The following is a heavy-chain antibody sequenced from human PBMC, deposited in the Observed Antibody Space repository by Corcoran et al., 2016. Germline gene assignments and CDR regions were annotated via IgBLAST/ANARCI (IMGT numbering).Heavy chain of an antibody. CDR1: GFTFTNAW. CDR2: IKSTADGGTT. Sequence: EVQLVESGGGLIKPGGSLRLSCAASGFTFTNAWMSWVRQAPGKGLEWVGRIKSTADGGTTDDAAPEKGRFTISRDDSENTLYLQMNSLKTEDTAVYYCTSVRKSSDYWSVNWGQGTLVTVSS. V-gene: IGHV3-15*01. CDR3: TSVRKSSDYWSVN. J-gene: IGHJ4*02. D-gene: IGHD3-3*01.